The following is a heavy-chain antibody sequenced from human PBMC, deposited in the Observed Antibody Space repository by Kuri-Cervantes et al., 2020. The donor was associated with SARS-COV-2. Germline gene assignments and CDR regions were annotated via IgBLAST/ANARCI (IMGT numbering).Heavy chain of an antibody. CDR3: ASMPGTTYYYYYMDV. CDR2: IIPIFGTA. Sequence: SVKVSCKASGGTFSSYTISWVPQAPGQGLEWMGGIIPIFGTANYAQKFQCRVTITADKSTSTAYMELSSLRSEDTAVYYCASMPGTTYYYYYMDVWGKGTTVTVSS. D-gene: IGHD1-7*01. J-gene: IGHJ6*03. CDR1: GGTFSSYT. V-gene: IGHV1-69*06.